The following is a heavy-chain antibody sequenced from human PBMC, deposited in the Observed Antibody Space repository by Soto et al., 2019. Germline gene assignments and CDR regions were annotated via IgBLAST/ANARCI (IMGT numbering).Heavy chain of an antibody. CDR3: ASLYSGSYSLLPY. D-gene: IGHD1-26*01. J-gene: IGHJ4*02. Sequence: SETLSLTCTVSGGSISSGGYYWSWIRQHPGKGLEWIGYIYYSGSTYYNPSLKSRVTISVDTSKNQFSLKLSSVTAADTAVYYCASLYSGSYSLLPYWGQGTLVTVS. CDR1: GGSISSGGYY. V-gene: IGHV4-31*03. CDR2: IYYSGST.